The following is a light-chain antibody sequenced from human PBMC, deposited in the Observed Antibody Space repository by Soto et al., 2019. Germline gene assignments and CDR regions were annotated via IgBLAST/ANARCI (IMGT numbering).Light chain of an antibody. J-gene: IGLJ1*01. CDR2: EVS. V-gene: IGLV2-8*01. Sequence: SVLPQPPSASGSPGQSVTISCTGTNSDVGGYNYVSWYQQYPGKAPRLIIYEVSERPSGVPDRFSGSKSGNTASLTVSGLQTADEADYYCSSYAGSNWYVFGTGTKVTVL. CDR3: SSYAGSNWYV. CDR1: NSDVGGYNY.